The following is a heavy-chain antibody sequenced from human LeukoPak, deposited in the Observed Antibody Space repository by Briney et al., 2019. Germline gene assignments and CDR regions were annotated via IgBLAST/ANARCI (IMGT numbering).Heavy chain of an antibody. Sequence: GGSLRLSCAAAGFTVSSNYMSWVRQAPGKGVECVSVIYSGVSTYYADSVKGRFTISRDNSKNTLYLQMNSLRAEDTAVYYCARVVPSSSWTFDYWGQGTLVTVSS. D-gene: IGHD6-13*01. CDR2: IYSGVST. V-gene: IGHV3-53*01. CDR3: ARVVPSSSWTFDY. CDR1: GFTVSSNY. J-gene: IGHJ4*02.